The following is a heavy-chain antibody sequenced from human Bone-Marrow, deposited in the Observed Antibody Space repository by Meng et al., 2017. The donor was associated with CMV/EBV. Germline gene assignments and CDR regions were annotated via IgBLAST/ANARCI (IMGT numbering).Heavy chain of an antibody. V-gene: IGHV3-48*04. CDR2: ISSSSSTI. CDR1: GFPFSTYS. CDR3: ARDGAPYYDCWSGFSYVMDV. D-gene: IGHD3-3*01. J-gene: IGHJ6*01. Sequence: GGPLRFSCAAFGFPFSTYSMNWVRQAPGKGLTWVSYISSSSSTIYYSDSVKGRFTISRDNAKNSLYLQMNSLRAEDTAVYYCARDGAPYYDCWSGFSYVMDVWGQGPTVTVSS.